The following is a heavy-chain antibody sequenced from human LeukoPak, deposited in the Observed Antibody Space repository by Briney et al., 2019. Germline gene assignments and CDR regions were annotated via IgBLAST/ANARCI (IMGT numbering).Heavy chain of an antibody. CDR3: ARDRIAAAATHYFDY. J-gene: IGHJ4*02. D-gene: IGHD6-13*01. V-gene: IGHV4-34*01. Sequence: SETLSLTCAVYGGSFSGYYWSWIRQPPGKGLEWIGEINHSGSTNYNPSLKSRVTISVDTSKNQFSLKLSSVTAADTAVYYCARDRIAAAATHYFDYWGQGTLVTVSS. CDR2: INHSGST. CDR1: GGSFSGYY.